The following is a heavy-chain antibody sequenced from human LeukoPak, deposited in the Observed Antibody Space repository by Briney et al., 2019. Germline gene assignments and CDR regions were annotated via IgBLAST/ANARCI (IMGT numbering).Heavy chain of an antibody. CDR2: ISGSGGTT. CDR3: AKAPTTVTTKENWFDP. CDR1: GFTFSSYA. J-gene: IGHJ5*02. V-gene: IGHV3-23*01. D-gene: IGHD4-11*01. Sequence: PGGSLRLSCAASGFTFSSYAMSWVRQAPGKGLEWVSAISGSGGTTYYADSVKGRFIIFRDNSKNTLYLQMNSLRAEDTAVYYCAKAPTTVTTKENWFDPWGQGTLVTVSS.